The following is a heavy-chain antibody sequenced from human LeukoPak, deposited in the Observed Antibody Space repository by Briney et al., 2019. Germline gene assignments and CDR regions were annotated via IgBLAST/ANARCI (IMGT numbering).Heavy chain of an antibody. D-gene: IGHD6-13*01. CDR3: ARGAIPPGIAAAGTFDY. V-gene: IGHV4-59*12. Sequence: PSETLSLTCTVSGVSITMYYWNWVRQPPGKGLEWVGHRYYSGDTNYNPSLKSRVTISVDTSKNQFSLKLSSVTAADTAVYYCARGAIPPGIAAAGTFDYWGQGTLVTVSS. CDR2: RYYSGDT. CDR1: GVSITMYY. J-gene: IGHJ4*02.